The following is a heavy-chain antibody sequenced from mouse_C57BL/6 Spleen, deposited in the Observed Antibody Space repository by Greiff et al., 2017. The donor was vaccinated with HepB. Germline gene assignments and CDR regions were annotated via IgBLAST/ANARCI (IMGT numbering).Heavy chain of an antibody. V-gene: IGHV1-78*01. CDR1: GYTFTDHT. Sequence: VQLQQSDAELVKPGASVKISCKVSGYTFTDHTIHWMKQRPEQGLEWIGYIYPRDGSTKYNEKFKGKATLTADKSSSTAYMQLNSLTSEDSAVYFCARGAPVNYGNYGSAMDYWGQGTSVTVSS. J-gene: IGHJ4*01. D-gene: IGHD2-1*01. CDR3: ARGAPVNYGNYGSAMDY. CDR2: IYPRDGST.